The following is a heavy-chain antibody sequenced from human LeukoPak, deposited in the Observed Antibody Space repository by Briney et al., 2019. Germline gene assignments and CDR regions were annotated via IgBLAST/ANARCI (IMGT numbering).Heavy chain of an antibody. J-gene: IGHJ4*02. CDR1: GFTFSNYA. CDR2: ISDDGSNK. CDR3: AKDRYSSGWYSDFDY. V-gene: IGHV3-30*18. Sequence: GGSLRLSCAASGFTFSNYAMHWVRQAPGKGLEWVAVISDDGSNKYYGDSVKGRFAISRDNSKNTVYLQMNSLRAEDTAVYYCAKDRYSSGWYSDFDYWGQGTLVTVSS. D-gene: IGHD6-19*01.